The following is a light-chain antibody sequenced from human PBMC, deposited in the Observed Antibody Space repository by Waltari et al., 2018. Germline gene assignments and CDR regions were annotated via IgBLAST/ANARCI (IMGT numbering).Light chain of an antibody. CDR3: HQYDNWPPVT. V-gene: IGKV3-15*01. Sequence: EIVMTQSPATLSVSPGERATLSCRASQSVSTNLAWYQQKAGQAPRLLIYGASTRASDIPARFSGSGSGTEFTLNINSLQSEDFAVYYCHQYDNWPPVTFGQGTRLEIK. J-gene: IGKJ5*01. CDR2: GAS. CDR1: QSVSTN.